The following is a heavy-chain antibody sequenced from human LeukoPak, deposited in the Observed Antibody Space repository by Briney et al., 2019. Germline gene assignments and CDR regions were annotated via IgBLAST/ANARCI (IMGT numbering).Heavy chain of an antibody. Sequence: GGSLRLSCAAPGFTFSSYAMSWVRQAPGKGLEWVSTISGSGGSTYYADSVKGRFTISRDNSKSTLYLQMNSLRAEDTAVYYCAKDSGGYYLSPIWGQGTLVTVSS. D-gene: IGHD3-22*01. J-gene: IGHJ4*02. CDR1: GFTFSSYA. V-gene: IGHV3-23*01. CDR3: AKDSGGYYLSPI. CDR2: ISGSGGST.